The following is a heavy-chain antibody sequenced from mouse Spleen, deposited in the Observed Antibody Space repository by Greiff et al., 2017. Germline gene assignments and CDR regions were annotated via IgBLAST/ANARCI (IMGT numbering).Heavy chain of an antibody. J-gene: IGHJ3*01. CDR1: GYTFTDYN. D-gene: IGHD2-4*01. CDR3: ACPPPPYPMIVFAY. CDR2: INPNNGGT. V-gene: IGHV1-22*01. Sequence: VQLKESGPELVKPGASVKMSCKASGYTFTDYNMHWVKQSHGKSLEWIGYINPNNGGTSYNQKFKGKATLTVNKSSSTAYMELRSLTSEDSAVYYCACPPPPYPMIVFAYWGQGTLVTVSA.